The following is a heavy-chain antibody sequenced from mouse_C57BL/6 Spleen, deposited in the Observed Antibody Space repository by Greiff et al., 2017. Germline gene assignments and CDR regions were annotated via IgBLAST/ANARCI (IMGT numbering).Heavy chain of an antibody. CDR1: GYTFTSYW. V-gene: IGHV1-53*01. Sequence: QVQLQQPGTELVKPGASVKLSCKASGYTFTSYWMHWVKQRPGQGLEWIGNINPSNGGTNYNEKFKDKATLTVDKSSSTAYMQLSSLTSEDSAVYYCARWAYYGSRIWYFDVWGTGTTVTVSS. D-gene: IGHD1-1*01. CDR2: INPSNGGT. CDR3: ARWAYYGSRIWYFDV. J-gene: IGHJ1*03.